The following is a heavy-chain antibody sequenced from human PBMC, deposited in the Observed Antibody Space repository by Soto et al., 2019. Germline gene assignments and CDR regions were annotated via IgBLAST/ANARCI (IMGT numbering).Heavy chain of an antibody. J-gene: IGHJ4*02. CDR2: VKDGGHT. D-gene: IGHD5-12*01. CDR3: ARGQEGVVATH. V-gene: IGHV4-34*01. Sequence: QVQLQQWGAGLLKPSETLSLNCAVTGGSLSGYYWSWIRQPPGNGLEWIGEVKDGGHTNYSPSLRGRVTISSDMSNNQFSLRLNSVTAADTGVYYCARGQEGVVATHWDQGSLVTVSS. CDR1: GGSLSGYY.